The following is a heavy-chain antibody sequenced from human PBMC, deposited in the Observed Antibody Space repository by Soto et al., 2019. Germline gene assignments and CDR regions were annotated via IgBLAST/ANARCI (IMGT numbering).Heavy chain of an antibody. J-gene: IGHJ3*02. Sequence: EVHLLESGGGLVQPGGSLRLSCEASGFIFSSYAMSWVRQAPGKGLEWVSVISGSGDTTYYADSVKGRFTISRDNSRNTLYLQMDRLRAGDTALYHCVKEFNTVNASDAFDMWGRGTMVTVSS. CDR1: GFIFSSYA. D-gene: IGHD4-17*01. CDR3: VKEFNTVNASDAFDM. V-gene: IGHV3-23*01. CDR2: ISGSGDTT.